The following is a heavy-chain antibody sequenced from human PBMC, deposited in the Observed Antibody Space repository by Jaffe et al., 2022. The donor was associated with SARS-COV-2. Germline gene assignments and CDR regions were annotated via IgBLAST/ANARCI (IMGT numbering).Heavy chain of an antibody. V-gene: IGHV3-74*01. Sequence: EVQLVESGGGLVQPGGSLRLSCAASGFTFSSNWMYWVRQASGKGPVWVSRINSDGSSTNYADSVKGRFTISRDNAKNTLYLQMNSLRVEDTAVYYCAGAIAETGTFDCWGQGTLVTVSS. CDR3: AGAIAETGTFDC. D-gene: IGHD6-13*01. CDR2: INSDGSST. J-gene: IGHJ4*02. CDR1: GFTFSSNW.